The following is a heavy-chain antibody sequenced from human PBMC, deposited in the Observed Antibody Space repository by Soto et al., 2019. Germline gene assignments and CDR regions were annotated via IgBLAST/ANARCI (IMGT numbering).Heavy chain of an antibody. Sequence: QVQLVQSGAEVKKPGASVKVSCKASGYTFTSYYMHWVRQAPGQGLEWMGIINPSGGSTSYAQKFQGRVTMTRDTSTSTVYMELSSLRSEDTAVYYCAREKTAEQWELHNWFDPWGQGTLVTVSS. D-gene: IGHD1-26*01. CDR1: GYTFTSYY. CDR2: INPSGGST. CDR3: AREKTAEQWELHNWFDP. J-gene: IGHJ5*02. V-gene: IGHV1-46*01.